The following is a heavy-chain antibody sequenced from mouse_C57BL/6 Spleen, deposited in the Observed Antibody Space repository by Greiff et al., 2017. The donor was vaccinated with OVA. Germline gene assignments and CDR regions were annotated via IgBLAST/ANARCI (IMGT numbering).Heavy chain of an antibody. D-gene: IGHD1-1*01. CDR1: GYSFTGYY. Sequence: VQLQQSGPELVKPGASVKISCKASGYSFTGYYMNWVKQSPEKSLAWIGEINPSTGGTTYNQKFTAKATLTVDKSSSTAYLPLTSLTSEDSAGYYSARYTDYDGRSYGKYFEDRGKGTTLTVSA. CDR2: INPSTGGT. CDR3: ARYTDYDGRSYGKYFED. J-gene: IGHJ2*01. V-gene: IGHV1-42*01.